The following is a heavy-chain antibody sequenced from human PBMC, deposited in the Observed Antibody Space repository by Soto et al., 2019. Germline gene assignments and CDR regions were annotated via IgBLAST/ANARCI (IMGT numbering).Heavy chain of an antibody. V-gene: IGHV2-5*02. Sequence: QITLKESGPTLVKPTQTLTLTCTFSGFALSTRGVGVGWIRQPPGKALEWLALVYWDDDIWYSPSLKTKLTITKDTSKHTAVLTMTHTHPVDTATHYCAHRPYGSKYYFDYWAQGTLGTVSS. CDR3: AHRPYGSKYYFDY. CDR1: GFALSTRGVG. D-gene: IGHD3-10*01. J-gene: IGHJ4*02. CDR2: VYWDDDI.